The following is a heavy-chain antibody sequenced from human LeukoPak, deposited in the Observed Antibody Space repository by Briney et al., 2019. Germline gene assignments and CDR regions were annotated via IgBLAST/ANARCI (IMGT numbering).Heavy chain of an antibody. D-gene: IGHD2-21*01. V-gene: IGHV3-15*07. Sequence: GGSLRLSCAASGFTFSNAYMNWVRQAPGKGLEWVGRIKPKTDGETTEYAAPVKGRFSISRDDSKNMLYLRMNSLKTEDTAVYYCITPLPYSAQGGQGTLVTVSS. CDR2: IKPKTDGETT. CDR1: GFTFSNAY. CDR3: ITPLPYSAQ. J-gene: IGHJ4*02.